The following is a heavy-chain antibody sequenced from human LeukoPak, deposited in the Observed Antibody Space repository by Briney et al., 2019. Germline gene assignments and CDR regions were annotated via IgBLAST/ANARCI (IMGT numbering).Heavy chain of an antibody. CDR1: GHTLSVYE. J-gene: IGHJ4*02. Sequence: GRSLRLSRVVSGHTLSVYEMSCVPDAPGKGLEWCSDISHSHGTPFYADSVQGRFTTSRDNAKNSLYLQMNRLRVDDTAIYYCARDFSGWSLGYWGQGTLVTVSS. D-gene: IGHD6-19*01. CDR2: ISHSHGTP. V-gene: IGHV3-48*03. CDR3: ARDFSGWSLGY.